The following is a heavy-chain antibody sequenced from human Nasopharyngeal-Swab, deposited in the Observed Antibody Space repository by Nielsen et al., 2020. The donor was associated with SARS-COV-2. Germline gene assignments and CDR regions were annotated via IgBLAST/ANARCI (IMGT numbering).Heavy chain of an antibody. Sequence: SKTLSLTCTVSGGSISSYYWSWIRQPPGKGLEWIGYIYYSGSTNYNPSLKSRVTISVDTSKNQFSLKLSSVTAADTAVYYCARGSPQTYYYYGMDVWGQGTTVTVSS. J-gene: IGHJ6*02. V-gene: IGHV4-59*01. CDR1: GGSISSYY. D-gene: IGHD6-6*01. CDR3: ARGSPQTYYYYGMDV. CDR2: IYYSGST.